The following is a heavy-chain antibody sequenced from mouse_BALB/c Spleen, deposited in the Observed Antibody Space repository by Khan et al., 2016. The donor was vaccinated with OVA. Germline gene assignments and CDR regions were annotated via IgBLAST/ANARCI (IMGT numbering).Heavy chain of an antibody. V-gene: IGHV1-76*01. D-gene: IGHD3-2*02. CDR3: AREEALYYFDY. CDR2: IYPGTDNT. Sequence: QVQLKESGAELVGPGASVKLSCKTSGYIFTNYWIHWVKQRSGQGLEWIARIYPGTDNTYYSEKVRDKATLTADKSSSTAYMQLSSLKSEDSAIYFCAREEALYYFDYWGQGTTLTVSS. J-gene: IGHJ2*01. CDR1: GYIFTNYW.